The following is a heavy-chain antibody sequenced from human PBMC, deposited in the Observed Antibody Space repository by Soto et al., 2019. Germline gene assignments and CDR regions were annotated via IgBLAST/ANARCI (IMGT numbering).Heavy chain of an antibody. V-gene: IGHV4-34*01. Sequence: ASETLSLTCAVYGGSLSGYYWSWIRQPPGKGLEWIGEINHSGSTNYNPSLKSRVTISVDTSKNQFPLKLSSVTAADTAVYYCARMSAGTNYFDYWGQGTLVTVSS. CDR1: GGSLSGYY. D-gene: IGHD6-13*01. J-gene: IGHJ4*02. CDR3: ARMSAGTNYFDY. CDR2: INHSGST.